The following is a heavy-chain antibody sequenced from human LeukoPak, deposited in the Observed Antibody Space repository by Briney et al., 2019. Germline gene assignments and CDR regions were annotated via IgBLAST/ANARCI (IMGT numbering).Heavy chain of an antibody. CDR2: IYYSGSI. J-gene: IGHJ6*02. CDR3: AREGFLGYCSSTSCPDHYYYGMDV. Sequence: PSETLSLTCTVSGGSISSSVCYWGWIRQSPGKGLEWIGTIYYSGSIYYNPSLKSRVTISVDTSKNQFSLKLSSVTAADTAVYYCAREGFLGYCSSTSCPDHYYYGMDVWGQGTTVTVSS. V-gene: IGHV4-39*07. D-gene: IGHD2-2*01. CDR1: GGSISSSVCY.